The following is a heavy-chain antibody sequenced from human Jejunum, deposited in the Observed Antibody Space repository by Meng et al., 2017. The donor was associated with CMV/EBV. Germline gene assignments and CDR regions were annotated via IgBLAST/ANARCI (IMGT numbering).Heavy chain of an antibody. D-gene: IGHD5-18*01. CDR3: AKSLVDTAMDLDE. CDR1: GFTFSSVA. Sequence: AAAGFTFSSVARTWVRQAPGKGLEWVSTIDSSDRTYYADSVKGWFTISRDNSMNTLHLQMNSLRAEDTAVYYCAKSLVDTAMDLDEWSQETLVTVSS. J-gene: IGHJ4*02. CDR2: IDSSDRT. V-gene: IGHV3-23*01.